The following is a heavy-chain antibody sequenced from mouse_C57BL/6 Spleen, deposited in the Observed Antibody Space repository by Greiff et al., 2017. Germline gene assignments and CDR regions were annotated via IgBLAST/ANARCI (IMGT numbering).Heavy chain of an antibody. J-gene: IGHJ3*01. D-gene: IGHD2-4*01. CDR2: INPSNGGT. CDR3: ASSPNDLAVDY. Sequence: QVQLQQPGTELVKPGASGYTFTSYWMHWVKQRPGQGLEWIGNINPSNGGTNYNEKFKSKATLTVDKSSSTAYMQLSSLTSEDSAVYYCASSPNDLAVDYWGQGTLVTVSA. CDR1: GYTFTSYW. V-gene: IGHV1-53*01.